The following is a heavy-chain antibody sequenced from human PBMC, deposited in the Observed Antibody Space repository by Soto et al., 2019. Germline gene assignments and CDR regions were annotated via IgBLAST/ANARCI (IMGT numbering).Heavy chain of an antibody. D-gene: IGHD3-22*01. CDR2: ISGSGGST. CDR1: GFTFSNYA. CDR3: AKVVVVIATPYGMGV. Sequence: EVQLLESGGGLVHPGGSLRLSCAASGFTFSNYAMGWVRQAPGKGLEWVSGISGSGGSTYYADSVKGRFTIARDNSKDTLYLQMNSLRVEDTALYYCAKVVVVIATPYGMGVWGQGTTVTVSS. V-gene: IGHV3-23*01. J-gene: IGHJ6*02.